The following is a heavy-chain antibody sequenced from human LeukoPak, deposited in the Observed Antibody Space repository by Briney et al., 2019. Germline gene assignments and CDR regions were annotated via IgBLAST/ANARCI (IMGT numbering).Heavy chain of an antibody. J-gene: IGHJ4*02. CDR3: GRLSSSSGGY. CDR1: GFTFSSYW. CDR2: SRNKANSYTT. V-gene: IGHV3-72*01. D-gene: IGHD6-25*01. Sequence: PGGSLRLSCAASGFTFSSYWMSWVRQAPGKGLEWVGRSRNKANSYTTEYAASVKGRFSISRDDSKDSLYLQMNSLKSEDTAVYYCGRLSSSSGGYWGQGTLVTVSS.